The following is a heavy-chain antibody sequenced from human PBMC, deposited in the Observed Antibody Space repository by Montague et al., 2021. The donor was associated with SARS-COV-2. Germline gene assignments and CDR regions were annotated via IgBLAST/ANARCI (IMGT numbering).Heavy chain of an antibody. CDR1: GFTFSSYS. Sequence: SLRLSCAASGFTFSSYSMNWVRQAPGKGLEWVSYISSSSSTIYYADSVKGRFTISRDNAKNSLYLQMYSLRAEDTAVYYCARDLRWGYYDILTGYYRPLDYWGQGTLVTVSS. CDR2: ISSSSSTI. J-gene: IGHJ4*02. D-gene: IGHD3-9*01. CDR3: ARDLRWGYYDILTGYYRPLDY. V-gene: IGHV3-48*04.